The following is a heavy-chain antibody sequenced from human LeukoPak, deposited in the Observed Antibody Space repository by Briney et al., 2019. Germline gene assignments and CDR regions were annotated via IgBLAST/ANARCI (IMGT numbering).Heavy chain of an antibody. D-gene: IGHD6-19*01. V-gene: IGHV1-46*01. CDR2: INPSGGRT. CDR1: GYTFISHY. J-gene: IGHJ4*02. CDR3: ARGHSYSSGWSPGDY. Sequence: GASVKASCKASGYTFISHYMHWVRQAPGQGLEWMGIINPSGGRTSYAQKFQGRVTMTRDMSTSTVYMELGSLTSEDTAVYYCARGHSYSSGWSPGDYWGQGTLVTVSS.